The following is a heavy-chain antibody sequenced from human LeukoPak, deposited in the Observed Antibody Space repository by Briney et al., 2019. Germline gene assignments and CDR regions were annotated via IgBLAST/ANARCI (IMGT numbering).Heavy chain of an antibody. D-gene: IGHD5-18*01. Sequence: GGSLTLSCAASGFTFSSYGMHWVREAPGKGLEWVAVIWYDGSNKYYADSVKGRFTISRDNSKNTLYLQMNSLRAEDTAVYYCARVPDSYGYSFGYWGQGTLVTVSS. J-gene: IGHJ4*02. CDR1: GFTFSSYG. CDR3: ARVPDSYGYSFGY. V-gene: IGHV3-33*01. CDR2: IWYDGSNK.